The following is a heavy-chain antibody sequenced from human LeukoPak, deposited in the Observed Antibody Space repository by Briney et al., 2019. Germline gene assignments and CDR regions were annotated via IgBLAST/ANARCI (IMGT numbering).Heavy chain of an antibody. CDR1: GGSISGYY. V-gene: IGHV4-34*01. CDR3: ARSDYGSGNYYWSLDY. D-gene: IGHD3-10*01. J-gene: IGHJ4*02. CDR2: IHHSGSA. Sequence: SETLSLTCAVCGGSISGYYWSWIRQPPGKGLEWIAEIHHSGSANYNPSLKSQVTISLDTSKNQYSLKLSSVTAADTAVYYCARSDYGSGNYYWSLDYWGQGTLVTVSS.